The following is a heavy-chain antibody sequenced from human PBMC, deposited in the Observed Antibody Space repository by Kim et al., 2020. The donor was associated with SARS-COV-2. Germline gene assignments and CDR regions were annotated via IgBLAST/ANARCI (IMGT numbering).Heavy chain of an antibody. Sequence: QKFQGRVTITADESTSTAYMELSSLRSEDTAVYYCAGNSGSYYVGRAFDIWGQGTMVTVSS. J-gene: IGHJ3*02. D-gene: IGHD1-26*01. V-gene: IGHV1-69*01. CDR3: AGNSGSYYVGRAFDI.